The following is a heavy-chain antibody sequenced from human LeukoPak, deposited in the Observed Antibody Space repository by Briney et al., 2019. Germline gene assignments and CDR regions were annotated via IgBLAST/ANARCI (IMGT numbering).Heavy chain of an antibody. V-gene: IGHV4-59*01. J-gene: IGHJ3*02. Sequence: SETLSLTCTVSGGSISTSYGSWIRQPPGKGLEWIGYIYYSGSTNYNPSLKSRVTISVDTSKNQFSLNLSSVTAADTAVYYCARGPQYCSDGSCYAYASDIWGQGTMVTVSS. CDR1: GGSISTSY. CDR2: IYYSGST. CDR3: ARGPQYCSDGSCYAYASDI. D-gene: IGHD2-15*01.